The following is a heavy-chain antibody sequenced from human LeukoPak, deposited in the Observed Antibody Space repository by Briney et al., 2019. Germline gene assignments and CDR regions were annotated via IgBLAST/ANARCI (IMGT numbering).Heavy chain of an antibody. CDR2: IYYSGST. D-gene: IGHD1-26*01. V-gene: IGHV4-59*01. J-gene: IGHJ4*02. CDR3: ARDLTWDVAGNY. Sequence: SETLSLTCTVSGGSISRYYWSWIRQPPGKGLEWIGYIYYSGSTNYNPSLKSRVTISVDTSKNQFSLKLSSVTAADTAVYYCARDLTWDVAGNYWGQGTLVTVSS. CDR1: GGSISRYY.